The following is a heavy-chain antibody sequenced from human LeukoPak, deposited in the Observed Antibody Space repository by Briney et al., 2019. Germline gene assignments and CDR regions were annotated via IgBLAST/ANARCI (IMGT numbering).Heavy chain of an antibody. CDR1: GGSISSSSYY. J-gene: IGHJ4*02. CDR3: ARHDSGILENYYGSGSYYKRDRPRTDNFDY. Sequence: KASETLSLTCTVSGGSISSSSYYWGWIRQPPGKGLEWIGSIYYSGSTYYNPSLKSRVTISVDTSKNQFSLKLSSVTAADTAVYYCARHDSGILENYYGSGSYYKRDRPRTDNFDYWGQGTLVTVSS. V-gene: IGHV4-39*01. D-gene: IGHD3-10*01. CDR2: IYYSGST.